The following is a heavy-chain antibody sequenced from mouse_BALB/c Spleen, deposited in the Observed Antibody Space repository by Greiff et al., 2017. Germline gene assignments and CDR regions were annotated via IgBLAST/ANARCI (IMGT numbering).Heavy chain of an antibody. CDR3: AKIYDGYYVAY. D-gene: IGHD2-3*01. CDR2: ISSGGST. V-gene: IGHV5-6-5*01. J-gene: IGHJ3*01. CDR1: GFTFSSYA. Sequence: EVKLVESGGGLVKPGGSLKLSCAASGFTFSSYAMSWVRQTPEKRLEWVASISSGGSTYYPDSVKGRFTISRDNARNILYLQMSSLRSEDTAMYYCAKIYDGYYVAYWGQGTLVTVSA.